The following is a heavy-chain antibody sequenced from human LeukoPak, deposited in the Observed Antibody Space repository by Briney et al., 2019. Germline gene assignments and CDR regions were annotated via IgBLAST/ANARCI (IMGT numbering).Heavy chain of an antibody. CDR3: ARDSSGWYSYSGAFDI. V-gene: IGHV1-8*01. Sequence: ASVKVSCKASGYTFTSSDINWVRQATGQGLEWMGWMNPNSGNTGYAQKFQGRVTMTRNTSISTAYMELSSLRSEDTAVYYCARDSSGWYSYSGAFDIWGQGTMVTVSS. CDR2: MNPNSGNT. CDR1: GYTFTSSD. D-gene: IGHD6-19*01. J-gene: IGHJ3*02.